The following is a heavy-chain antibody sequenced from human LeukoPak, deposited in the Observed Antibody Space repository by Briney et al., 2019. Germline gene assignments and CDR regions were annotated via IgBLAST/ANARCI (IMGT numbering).Heavy chain of an antibody. V-gene: IGHV3-7*03. D-gene: IGHD1-14*01. CDR1: GFTFSNYW. Sequence: GGSLRLSCAASGFTFSNYWMSWVRQAPGKGLEWVANVKPDGSDKYYVDSVKGRFTISRDNAKNSLYLQMNSLRAEDTAVYYCAKEYNVVYFHWFDPWGQGTLVTVSS. CDR2: VKPDGSDK. J-gene: IGHJ5*02. CDR3: AKEYNVVYFHWFDP.